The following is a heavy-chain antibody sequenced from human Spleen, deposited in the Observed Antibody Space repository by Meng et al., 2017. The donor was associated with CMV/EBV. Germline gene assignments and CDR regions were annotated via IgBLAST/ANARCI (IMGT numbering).Heavy chain of an antibody. CDR2: IKPDGSEY. CDR1: GFTFSSYW. D-gene: IGHD2-15*01. J-gene: IGHJ2*01. Sequence: GESLKISCAASGFTFSSYWLSWVRQAPGEGLEWVANIKPDGSEYYFADSVRGRFRISRDNAKNSLYLQMYSLGAGDTAVYYCAREMRYCSGNTCYTNWYFDLWGRGTLVTVS. V-gene: IGHV3-7*01. CDR3: AREMRYCSGNTCYTNWYFDL.